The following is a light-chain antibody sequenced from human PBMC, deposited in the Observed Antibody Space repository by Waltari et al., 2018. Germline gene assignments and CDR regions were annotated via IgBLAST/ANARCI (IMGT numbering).Light chain of an antibody. CDR1: QPLLHSYGQTY. V-gene: IGKV2D-29*01. CDR3: MQSIRLPRT. Sequence: DIVMTQTPLSLSVTPGQPPSISFMSTQPLLHSYGQTYLYLYLQKPGQPPQILIYEVCSRLSGVPDRFSGSGSGTDFTLKISRVEAEDVGGYNCMQSIRLPRTFGQGTKLEI. J-gene: IGKJ2*01. CDR2: EVC.